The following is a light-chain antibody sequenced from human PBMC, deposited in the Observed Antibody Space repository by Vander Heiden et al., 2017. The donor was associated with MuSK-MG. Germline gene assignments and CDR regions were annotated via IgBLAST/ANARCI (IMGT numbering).Light chain of an antibody. CDR3: SSYASSSTLGV. J-gene: IGLJ3*02. V-gene: IGLV2-14*01. CDR2: DIS. Sequence: QSALTQPASLPASPGQSIPISCTGSSSDIGGCNYVYWYQQHPGKAPKLMIYDISNRPSGVANRFSGSKSGNTASMTISGLQAEDEADYYCSSYASSSTLGVFGGGTKLTVL. CDR1: SSDIGGCNY.